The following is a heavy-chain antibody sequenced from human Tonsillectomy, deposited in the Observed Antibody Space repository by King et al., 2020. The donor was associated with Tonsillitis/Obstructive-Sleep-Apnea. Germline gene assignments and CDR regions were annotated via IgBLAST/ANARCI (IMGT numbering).Heavy chain of an antibody. CDR1: GYTFTSHG. J-gene: IGHJ3*02. CDR3: ASGTSAHSNFDAFDI. Sequence: VQLVESGAEVKKPGASVKVSCKASGYTFTSHGISWVRQAPGQGLEWMGWISTYNAYTNYAQKLQGRVTMTTDTSTSTAYMELRSLRSDDTAVYYCASGTSAHSNFDAFDIWGQGTMVTVSS. D-gene: IGHD4-23*01. CDR2: ISTYNAYT. V-gene: IGHV1-18*01.